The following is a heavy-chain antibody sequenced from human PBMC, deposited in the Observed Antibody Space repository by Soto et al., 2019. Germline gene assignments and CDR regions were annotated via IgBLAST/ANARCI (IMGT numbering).Heavy chain of an antibody. CDR3: ARHSGRWLRNGMDV. V-gene: IGHV4-39*01. D-gene: IGHD3-10*01. CDR2: MYYSGST. CDR1: GDSISSSSYY. J-gene: IGHJ6*02. Sequence: QLQLQESGPGLVKPSETLSLTCTVSGDSISSSSYYWGWIRQPPGKGLEWIGSMYYSGSTYYNPSLKSRVTISVDTSKNQFSLKLSSVTAADTAVYYCARHSGRWLRNGMDVWGQGTTVTVSS.